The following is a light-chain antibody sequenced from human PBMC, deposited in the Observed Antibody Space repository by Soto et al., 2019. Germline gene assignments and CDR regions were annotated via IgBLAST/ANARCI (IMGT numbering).Light chain of an antibody. CDR1: QSIRNW. J-gene: IGKJ1*01. CDR3: QLYNSYS. V-gene: IGKV1-5*01. CDR2: IAY. Sequence: DIHITQSPATLPASVGDRGTITCRASQSIRNWLAWYKPKQGLALQLMIHIAYTMERGDPLRFRGSGSGTEFTLTISSLQPDNFASYYGQLYNSYSFGQVIKAYIK.